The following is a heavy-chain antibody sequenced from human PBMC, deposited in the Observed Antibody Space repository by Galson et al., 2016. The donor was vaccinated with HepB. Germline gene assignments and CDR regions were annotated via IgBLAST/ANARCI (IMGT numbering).Heavy chain of an antibody. CDR1: GFTFSDHA. CDR2: ISSRSTYL. V-gene: IGHV3-21*06. J-gene: IGHJ5*02. CDR3: VRRVGVPGLPHNWFDP. Sequence: SLRLSCAASGFTFSDHAFLWVRQAPGKGLEWVSYISSRSTYLYYADSIKGRFALSRDDAQSSLSLQMNRLRVEETAVYYCVRRVGVPGLPHNWFDPWGPGTLVTVSS.